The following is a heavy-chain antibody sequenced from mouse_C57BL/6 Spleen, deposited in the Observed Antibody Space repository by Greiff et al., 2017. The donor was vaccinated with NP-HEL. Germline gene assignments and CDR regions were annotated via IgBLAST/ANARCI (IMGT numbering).Heavy chain of an antibody. J-gene: IGHJ1*03. Sequence: QVQLQQSGAELVRPGSSVKLSCKASGYTFTSYWMDWVKQRPGQGLEWIGKIYPSDSDTHYNQKFKDKATLTVDKSSSTAYMQLSSLTSEESAVYYCSRYYGSGDWYFDVWGTGTTVTVSS. CDR1: GYTFTSYW. V-gene: IGHV1-61*01. D-gene: IGHD1-1*01. CDR3: SRYYGSGDWYFDV. CDR2: IYPSDSDT.